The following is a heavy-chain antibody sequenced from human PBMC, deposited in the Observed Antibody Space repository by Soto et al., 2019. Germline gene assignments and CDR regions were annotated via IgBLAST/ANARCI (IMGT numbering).Heavy chain of an antibody. J-gene: IGHJ4*02. CDR2: ISGSGGST. Sequence: GPLRLSKAASGFTFSSHGMSRVRQAPGKGLEWVSAISGSGGSTYYADSVKGRFTISRDNSKNTLYLQMNSLRAEDTAVYYCAKPRRYGSSSFDYWGQGTLVTVSS. CDR3: AKPRRYGSSSFDY. CDR1: GFTFSSHG. V-gene: IGHV3-23*01. D-gene: IGHD6-13*01.